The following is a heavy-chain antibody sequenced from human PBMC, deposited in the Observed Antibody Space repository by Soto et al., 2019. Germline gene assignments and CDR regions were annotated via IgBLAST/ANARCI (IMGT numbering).Heavy chain of an antibody. D-gene: IGHD6-13*01. CDR2: INHSGST. Sequence: SETLSLTCAVYGGSFSGYYWSWIRQPPGKGLEWIGEINHSGSTNYNPSLKSRVTISVDTSKNQFSLKLSSVTAADTAVYYCARGLLLNGVAAAGDYGMDVWGQGTTVTVSS. V-gene: IGHV4-34*01. J-gene: IGHJ6*02. CDR3: ARGLLLNGVAAAGDYGMDV. CDR1: GGSFSGYY.